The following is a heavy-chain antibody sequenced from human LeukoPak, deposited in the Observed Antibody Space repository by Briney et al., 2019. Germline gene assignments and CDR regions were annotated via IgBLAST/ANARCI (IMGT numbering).Heavy chain of an antibody. J-gene: IGHJ3*02. V-gene: IGHV3-7*01. CDR3: AKLWSVGGLGAFDI. CDR2: IKQDGSEE. D-gene: IGHD1-26*01. CDR1: GFTFSNYW. Sequence: GGSLRLSCAASGFTFSNYWMAWVRQAPGKGLEWVANIKQDGSEEYYVDSVKGRFTIARDNAKSSLYLQMNSLRADDTAVYYCAKLWSVGGLGAFDIWGQGTMVTVSS.